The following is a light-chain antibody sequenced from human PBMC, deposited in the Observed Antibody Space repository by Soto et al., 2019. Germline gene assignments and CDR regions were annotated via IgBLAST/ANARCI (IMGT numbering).Light chain of an antibody. CDR2: DAS. V-gene: IGKV3-11*01. J-gene: IGKJ5*01. Sequence: EIVLTQSPATLSLSPGERATLSCRASQSVSSYLAWYQQKPGQAPRLLIYDASNRATGIPARFSGSGSGTDFPLTISSLEPEDFAVYYCKQRSNWTRGTFGQGTRLEIK. CDR1: QSVSSY. CDR3: KQRSNWTRGT.